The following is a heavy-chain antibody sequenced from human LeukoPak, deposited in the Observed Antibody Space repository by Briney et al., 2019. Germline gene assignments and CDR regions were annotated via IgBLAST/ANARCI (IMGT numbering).Heavy chain of an antibody. J-gene: IGHJ4*02. CDR3: ARGCIGAAVAGY. D-gene: IGHD6-13*01. CDR2: MNPNSGNT. Sequence: ASVKVSCKASGYTFTSYDINWARQATGQGLEWMGWMNPNSGNTGYAQKFQGRVTMTRNTSISTAYMELSSLRSEDTAVYYCARGCIGAAVAGYWGQGTLVTVSS. V-gene: IGHV1-8*01. CDR1: GYTFTSYD.